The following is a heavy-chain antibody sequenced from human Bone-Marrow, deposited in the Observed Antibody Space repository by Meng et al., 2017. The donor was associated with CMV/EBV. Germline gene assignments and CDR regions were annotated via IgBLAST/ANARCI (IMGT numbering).Heavy chain of an antibody. CDR1: GGTFSSYA. CDR3: AKSTVTRFDP. J-gene: IGHJ5*02. V-gene: IGHV1-69*10. Sequence: SVKVSCKASGGTFSSYAISWVRQAPGQGLEWMGGIIPTLGIANYAQKFQGRVTITADKSTSTAYMELSSLRSEDTAVYYCAKSTVTRFDPWGQGTLVTVSS. CDR2: IIPTLGIA. D-gene: IGHD4-11*01.